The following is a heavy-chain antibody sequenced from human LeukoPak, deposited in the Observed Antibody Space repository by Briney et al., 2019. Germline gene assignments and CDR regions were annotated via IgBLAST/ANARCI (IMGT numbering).Heavy chain of an antibody. CDR2: ISYDGSNK. CDR3: AKEGYCSSTSCYAFDY. Sequence: QPGGSLRLSCAASGFTFSSYGMHWVRQAPGKGLEWVAVISYDGSNKYYADSVKGRFTISRDNSKNTLYLQMNSLRAEDTAVYYCAKEGYCSSTSCYAFDYWGQGTLVTVSS. D-gene: IGHD2-2*01. CDR1: GFTFSSYG. V-gene: IGHV3-30*18. J-gene: IGHJ4*02.